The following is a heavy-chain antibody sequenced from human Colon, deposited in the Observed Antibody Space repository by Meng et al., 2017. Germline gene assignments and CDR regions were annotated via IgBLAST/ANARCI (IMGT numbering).Heavy chain of an antibody. CDR2: IYHTGRI. CDR1: GGSFSSDNW. V-gene: IGHV4-4*02. D-gene: IGHD4-17*01. J-gene: IGHJ4*02. CDR3: VRQTLSEYRDSVYFDY. Sequence: QVQLQESGPGLVKPSGTLSLTCAGSGGSFSSDNWWSWVRQSPGRGLEWIAEIYHTGRINYNPSLKSRLTISLDKSKIQFSLKLSSVTAADTAVYYCVRQTLSEYRDSVYFDYWGQGTLVTVSS.